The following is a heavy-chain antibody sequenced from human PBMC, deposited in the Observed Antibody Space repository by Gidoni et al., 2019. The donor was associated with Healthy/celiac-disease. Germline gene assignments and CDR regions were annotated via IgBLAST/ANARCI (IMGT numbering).Heavy chain of an antibody. CDR2: INHSGST. CDR1: VGSFRRYS. Sequence: QVQLQQRGAGMLKPSATLSLTCAGYVGSFRRYSWSWIRQPPGKGLEWIGEINHSGSTTYNPSLKSRVTISVDTSKNQFSLKLSSVTAADTAVYYCASASWYPWHRRYPGYGMDVWGQGTTVTVSS. V-gene: IGHV4-34*01. J-gene: IGHJ6*02. CDR3: ASASWYPWHRRYPGYGMDV. D-gene: IGHD6-13*01.